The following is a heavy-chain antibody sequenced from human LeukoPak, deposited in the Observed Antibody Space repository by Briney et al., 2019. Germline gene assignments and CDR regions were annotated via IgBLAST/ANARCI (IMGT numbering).Heavy chain of an antibody. Sequence: GGSLRLSCAASGFTFSSYAMHWVRQAPGKGLEGVAVISYYGSNKYYADSVKGRFTISRDNSKNTLYLQMNSQRAEDTAVYYCARGGRMATIREPDXWGQGTLVTVXX. CDR2: ISYYGSNK. CDR1: GFTFSSYA. D-gene: IGHD5-24*01. CDR3: ARGGRMATIREPDX. J-gene: IGHJ4*02. V-gene: IGHV3-30*04.